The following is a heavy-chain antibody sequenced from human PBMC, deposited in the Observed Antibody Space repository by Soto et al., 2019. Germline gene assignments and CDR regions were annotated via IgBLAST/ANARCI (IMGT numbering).Heavy chain of an antibody. D-gene: IGHD3-22*01. CDR2: IYHSGST. CDR1: GGSISSGGYS. V-gene: IGHV4-30-2*01. Sequence: SETLSLTCAVSGGSISSGGYSWSWIRQPPGKGLEWIGYIYHSGSTYYNPSLKSRVTISVDRSKNQFSLKLSSVTAADTAVYYCARSGDDRPYYFDYWGQGTLVTVYS. CDR3: ARSGDDRPYYFDY. J-gene: IGHJ4*02.